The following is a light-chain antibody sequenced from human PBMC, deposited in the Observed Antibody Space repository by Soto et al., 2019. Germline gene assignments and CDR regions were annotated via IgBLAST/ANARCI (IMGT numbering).Light chain of an antibody. J-gene: IGKJ2*01. CDR3: QQLNSHPRT. CDR2: AAS. CDR1: QGITND. Sequence: DIQMTQSPSSLSASVGDRVTIICRASQGITNDLGWYQQKPGNAPKRLIYAASSLQSGVPSRFSGSGSGTEFTLTISSLQPEDFATYYCQQLNSHPRTFGQGTKLEIK. V-gene: IGKV1-17*01.